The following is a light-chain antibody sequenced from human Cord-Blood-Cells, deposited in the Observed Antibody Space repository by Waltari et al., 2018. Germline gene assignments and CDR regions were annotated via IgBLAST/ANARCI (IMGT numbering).Light chain of an antibody. CDR2: DAS. Sequence: EIVLTQSPATLSLSPGERATLSCRASQSVSSYLAWYQQKPGQAPRLLIFDASNRATGIQARFSGSGSGTDFSLTISGLEPEDFAGYYCQQRSNWPPTFGPGTKVDIK. CDR1: QSVSSY. V-gene: IGKV3-11*01. CDR3: QQRSNWPPT. J-gene: IGKJ3*01.